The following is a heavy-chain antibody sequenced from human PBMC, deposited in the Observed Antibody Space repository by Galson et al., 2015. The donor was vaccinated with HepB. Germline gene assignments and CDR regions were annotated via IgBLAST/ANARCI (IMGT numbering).Heavy chain of an antibody. J-gene: IGHJ5*02. CDR1: GFTFSTYA. Sequence: SLRLSCAASGFTFSTYAIHWVRQAPGKGLEWVAVISFDGSNKYYADSVKGRFTISRDNAKNTLYLQMGSLTAEDTAMYYCARALWGGGPWGQGTLVTVSS. CDR2: ISFDGSNK. CDR3: ARALWGGGP. D-gene: IGHD3-16*01. V-gene: IGHV3-30-3*01.